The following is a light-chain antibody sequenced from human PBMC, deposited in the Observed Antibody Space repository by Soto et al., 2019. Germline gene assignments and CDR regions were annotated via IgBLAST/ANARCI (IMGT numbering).Light chain of an antibody. J-gene: IGKJ5*01. V-gene: IGKV1-33*01. CDR2: AAS. CDR3: QQYASSPPT. Sequence: DIQMTQSPSSLSASVGDRVTITCQASQDIGNYLNCYQHKAEKAPEAPNLLISAASNLETGVPSRFSGSGSATDFTFTISSLQPEDFVVYYCQQYASSPPTFGQGTRLEIK. CDR1: QDIGNY.